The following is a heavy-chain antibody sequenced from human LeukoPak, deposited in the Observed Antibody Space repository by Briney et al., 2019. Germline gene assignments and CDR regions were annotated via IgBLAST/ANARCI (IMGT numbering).Heavy chain of an antibody. CDR2: ISCWCTTI. V-gene: IGHV3-48*03. Sequence: GGSVRLSCAACVFTFSSYEMNWVRQAPGKGREGVSYISCWCTTIYYAVSVKRRLTISREKANNPLYLQMNRLRAEDKAVYYCGKVIAAAGTGYYYGRDVWGQGTTVTVSS. CDR3: GKVIAAAGTGYYYGRDV. CDR1: VFTFSSYE. D-gene: IGHD6-13*01. J-gene: IGHJ6*02.